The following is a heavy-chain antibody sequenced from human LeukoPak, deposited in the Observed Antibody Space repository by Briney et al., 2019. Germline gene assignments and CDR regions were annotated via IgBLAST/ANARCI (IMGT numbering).Heavy chain of an antibody. CDR1: GYTFTSYG. CDR3: ARDRLTGYYSKEPPFDY. Sequence: GASVKVSCKASGYTFTSYGISWVRQAPGQGLEWMGWISAYNGNTNYAQKLQGRVTMTTDTSTSTAYMELRSLRSDDTAVYYCARDRLTGYYSKEPPFDYWGQGTLVTVSS. D-gene: IGHD3-9*01. J-gene: IGHJ4*02. V-gene: IGHV1-18*01. CDR2: ISAYNGNT.